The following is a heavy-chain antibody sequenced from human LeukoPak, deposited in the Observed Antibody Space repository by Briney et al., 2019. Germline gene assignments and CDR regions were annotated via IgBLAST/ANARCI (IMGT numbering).Heavy chain of an antibody. CDR3: ARGRNNAFDI. J-gene: IGHJ3*02. CDR2: TYYRSN. CDR1: GDSVSSSRDA. Sequence: SQTLSLTCAISGDSVSSSRDAWNWIRQSPSRGLEWLGRTYYRSNDYAVSVKTRMTINVDTSKNQVSLQLSSVTPEDTAVYYCARGRNNAFDIWDQGTMVTVS. D-gene: IGHD1/OR15-1a*01. V-gene: IGHV6-1*01.